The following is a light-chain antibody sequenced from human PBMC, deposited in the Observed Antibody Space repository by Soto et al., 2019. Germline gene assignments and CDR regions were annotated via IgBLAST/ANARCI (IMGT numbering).Light chain of an antibody. V-gene: IGLV2-23*03. J-gene: IGLJ2*01. CDR1: SSDVGSYNL. CDR3: CSYAGSSTFDVV. Sequence: QSVLTQPASVSGSPGQSITISCTGTSSDVGSYNLVSWYQQHPGKAPKLMIYEGSKRPSGVSNRFSGSKSGNTASLTISGXXXXXXAXXYCCSYAGSSTFDVVFGGGTQLTVL. CDR2: EGS.